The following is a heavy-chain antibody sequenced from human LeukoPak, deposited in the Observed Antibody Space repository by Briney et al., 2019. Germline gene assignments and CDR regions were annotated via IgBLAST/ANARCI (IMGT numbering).Heavy chain of an antibody. D-gene: IGHD6-19*01. CDR1: GFTFSSYA. CDR2: ISGSGSGCIT. Sequence: GGSLRLSCAASGFTFSSYAMSWVRQAPGKGLEWVSTISGSGSGCITYYADSVKGRFTISRDNSKDPLYLQMNSLRAEDTAVYYCAKLLAVTNSYYFNYWGQGTLVTVSS. V-gene: IGHV3-23*01. CDR3: AKLLAVTNSYYFNY. J-gene: IGHJ4*02.